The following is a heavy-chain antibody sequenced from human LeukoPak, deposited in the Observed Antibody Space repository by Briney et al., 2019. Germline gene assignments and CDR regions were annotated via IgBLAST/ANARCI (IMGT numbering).Heavy chain of an antibody. J-gene: IGHJ4*02. Sequence: GGSLRLSCAASGFTVSSNYMSWVRQAPGKGLEWVSVIYSGGSTYYADSVKGRFTISRDNSKNTLYPQMNSLRAEDTAVYYCASSQTVWELGLWGQGTLVTVSS. CDR3: ASSQTVWELGL. CDR1: GFTVSSNY. CDR2: IYSGGST. V-gene: IGHV3-53*01. D-gene: IGHD1-26*01.